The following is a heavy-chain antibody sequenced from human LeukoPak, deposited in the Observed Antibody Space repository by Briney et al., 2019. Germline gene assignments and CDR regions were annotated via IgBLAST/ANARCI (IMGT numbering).Heavy chain of an antibody. CDR2: INTGGSTT. CDR1: GVTFSSYW. CDR3: SRDLRGRDDY. Sequence: AGGSLRLSCAASGVTFSSYWMHWVRQAPGKGLVWVSRINTGGSTTDYADSVKGRFTISRDNAKNTLYLQMNSLRAEDTAVYYCSRDLRGRDDYWGQGILVIVSS. V-gene: IGHV3-74*01. J-gene: IGHJ4*02. D-gene: IGHD5-24*01.